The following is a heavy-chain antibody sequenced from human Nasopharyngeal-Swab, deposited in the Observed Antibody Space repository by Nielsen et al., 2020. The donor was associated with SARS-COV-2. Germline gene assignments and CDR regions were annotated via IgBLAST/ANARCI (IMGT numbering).Heavy chain of an antibody. J-gene: IGHJ6*02. V-gene: IGHV3-9*01. CDR1: GFTFDDYA. CDR3: AKGAAPFGYYYYGMDV. Sequence: SLKISCAASGFTFDDYAMHWVRHAPGKGLEWVSGISWNRGSIGYADSAKGRFTISRDNAKNSLYLQMNSLRAEDTALYYCAKGAAPFGYYYYGMDVWGQGTTVTVSS. CDR2: ISWNRGSI. D-gene: IGHD3-16*01.